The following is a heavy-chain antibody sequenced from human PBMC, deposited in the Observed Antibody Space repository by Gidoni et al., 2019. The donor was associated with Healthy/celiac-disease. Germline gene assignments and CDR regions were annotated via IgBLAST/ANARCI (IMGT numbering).Heavy chain of an antibody. J-gene: IGHJ5*02. D-gene: IGHD6-13*01. CDR3: AKGYIPAAAGRDWFDP. Sequence: EVQLLESGGGLVQPGGSLRLSCAASGFTFSSYAMSWVRRAPGKGLEWVSAISGSGGSTYYADSVKGRFTISRDNSKNTLYLQMNSLRAEDTAVYYCAKGYIPAAAGRDWFDPWGQGTLVTVSS. V-gene: IGHV3-23*01. CDR1: GFTFSSYA. CDR2: ISGSGGST.